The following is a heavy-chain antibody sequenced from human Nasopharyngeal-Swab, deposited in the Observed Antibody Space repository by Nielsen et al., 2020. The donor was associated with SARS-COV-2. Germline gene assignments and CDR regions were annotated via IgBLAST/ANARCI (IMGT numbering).Heavy chain of an antibody. Sequence: GESLKISCAASGFTFSRYWMSWVRQAPGKGLEWVANIKQDGSEKYYVDSVKGRFTISRGNAKNSLSLQMNSLRAEDTAVYYCARDQYYDSSGYYYYGMDVWGQGTTVTVSS. CDR1: GFTFSRYW. CDR2: IKQDGSEK. CDR3: ARDQYYDSSGYYYYGMDV. V-gene: IGHV3-7*01. J-gene: IGHJ6*02. D-gene: IGHD3-22*01.